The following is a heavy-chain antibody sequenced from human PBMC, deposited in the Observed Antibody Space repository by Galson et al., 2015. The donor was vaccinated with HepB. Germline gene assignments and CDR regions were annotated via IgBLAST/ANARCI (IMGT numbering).Heavy chain of an antibody. CDR3: ARPMTTAITGFSY. D-gene: IGHD1-20*01. CDR2: IIPIFGIA. Sequence: SVKVSCKASGGTFSSYAISWVRQAPGQGLEWMGGIIPIFGIANYAQKFQGRVTITADESTSTAYMELSSLRSEDTAVYYCARPMTTAITGFSYWGQGTLVTVSS. CDR1: GGTFSSYA. J-gene: IGHJ4*02. V-gene: IGHV1-69*13.